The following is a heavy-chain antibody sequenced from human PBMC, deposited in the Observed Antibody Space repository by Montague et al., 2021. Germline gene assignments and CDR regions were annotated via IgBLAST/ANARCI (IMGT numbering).Heavy chain of an antibody. CDR1: GFTFSNYW. CDR3: ARDQGQGYCGGDCYVGLDY. Sequence: SLRLSCAASGFTFSNYWMSWVRQAPGKGLEWVANIKQDGSEKHYVDSVKGRFTISRDNAKNSLYLQMNSLRAEDTAVYFCARDQGQGYCGGDCYVGLDYWARGPWSPSPQ. CDR2: IKQDGSEK. V-gene: IGHV3-7*01. D-gene: IGHD2-21*01. J-gene: IGHJ4*02.